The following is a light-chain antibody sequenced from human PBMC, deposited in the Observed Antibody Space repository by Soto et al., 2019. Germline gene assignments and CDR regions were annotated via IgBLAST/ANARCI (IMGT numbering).Light chain of an antibody. V-gene: IGLV1-44*01. Sequence: QSVLTQPPSASGTPGQRVTISCSGSSSNIGSYTVNWYQLLPGTAPKLLIYNNDERPSGVPDRFAGSKSGTSASLAISGLQSEDEAEYYCAAWDDSGYWVFGGGTQLTVL. CDR1: SSNIGSYT. CDR2: NND. CDR3: AAWDDSGYWV. J-gene: IGLJ3*02.